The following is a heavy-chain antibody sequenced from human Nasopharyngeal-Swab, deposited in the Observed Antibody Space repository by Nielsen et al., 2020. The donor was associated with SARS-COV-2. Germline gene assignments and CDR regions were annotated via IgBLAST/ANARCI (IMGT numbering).Heavy chain of an antibody. J-gene: IGHJ6*02. V-gene: IGHV3-13*01. CDR2: IASTGGT. D-gene: IGHD2-15*01. CDR3: AREDCSGGSCHLDV. CDR1: GFTFDDYA. Sequence: GGSLRLSCAASGFTFDDYAMYWVRQAAGKGLEWVSAIASTGGTHYPGSLRGRFVLSREDSKNSLYLQMSSLGPEDTAVYFCAREDCSGGSCHLDVWGQGTTVTVSS.